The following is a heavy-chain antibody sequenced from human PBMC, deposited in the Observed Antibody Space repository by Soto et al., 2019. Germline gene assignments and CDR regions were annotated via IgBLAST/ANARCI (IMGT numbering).Heavy chain of an antibody. J-gene: IGHJ4*02. V-gene: IGHV1-69*01. D-gene: IGHD5-12*01. CDR2: LIPIVGTA. CDR1: GGTFSSYA. Sequence: QVQLVQSGAEVKKPGSSVKVSCKASGGTFSSYAISWVRQAPGQGLEWMGGLIPIVGTANYAQKLQGRVTITADESTSTAYMGLSSLRSEDAALYYCARGGMATIKGSFDYWGQGSLVTVAS. CDR3: ARGGMATIKGSFDY.